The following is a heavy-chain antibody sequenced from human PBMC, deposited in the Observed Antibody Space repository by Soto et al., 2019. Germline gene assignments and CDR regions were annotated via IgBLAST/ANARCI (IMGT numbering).Heavy chain of an antibody. CDR1: GFSFSSYA. D-gene: IGHD3-10*01. J-gene: IGHJ6*02. CDR2: TSGSGGSA. Sequence: EVQLLQSGGGLVQPGMSLRISCVASGFSFSSYAMSWVRQAPGKGLEWVSSTSGSGGSAYYADSLKGRFTIARDNSKNTVHLEVSSLRAEDTAVYYCAKGGALRNQLLYGYYFHGMDVWGQVTTVTVSS. V-gene: IGHV3-23*01. CDR3: AKGGALRNQLLYGYYFHGMDV.